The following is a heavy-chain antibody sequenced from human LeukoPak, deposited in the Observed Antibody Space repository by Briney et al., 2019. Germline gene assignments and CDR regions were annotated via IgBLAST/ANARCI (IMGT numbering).Heavy chain of an antibody. CDR1: GFPFSSYW. D-gene: IGHD5-12*01. Sequence: TGGSLRLSCAASGFPFSSYWMHWVRQAPGKGLVWVSRINNDGSSTTYADSVKGRFTISRDNAKNTLYLRMNSLRPEDTAVYYCARDRGYTFDSWGQGTLVTVSS. CDR2: INNDGSST. CDR3: ARDRGYTFDS. V-gene: IGHV3-74*01. J-gene: IGHJ4*02.